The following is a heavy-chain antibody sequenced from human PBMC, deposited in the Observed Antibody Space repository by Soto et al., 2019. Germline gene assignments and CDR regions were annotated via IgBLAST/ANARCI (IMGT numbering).Heavy chain of an antibody. D-gene: IGHD6-19*01. CDR1: GYTFTSHY. V-gene: IGHV1-46*01. CDR2: INPSGGST. Sequence: ASVKVSCKASGYTFTSHYMHWVRQAPGQGLEWMGIINPSGGSTSYAQKFQGRVTMTRDTSTSTVYMELSSLRSEDTAVYYCARDGRSSYNSGWYYLDYWGQGTLVTVSS. CDR3: ARDGRSSYNSGWYYLDY. J-gene: IGHJ4*02.